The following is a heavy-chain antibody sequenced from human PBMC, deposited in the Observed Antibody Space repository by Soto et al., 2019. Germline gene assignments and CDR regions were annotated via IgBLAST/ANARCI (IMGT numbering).Heavy chain of an antibody. CDR1: GFTINSYS. Sequence: GGPLRLSCTASGFTINSYSMNWVRQATGKGLEWVSSISGGGGGTYYADSVKGRLTISRDNSKNTLYLQMNSLRAEDTALYYCAKGSHYDILTAYHAFDYWGPGTLVTVSS. V-gene: IGHV3-23*01. CDR3: AKGSHYDILTAYHAFDY. J-gene: IGHJ4*02. D-gene: IGHD3-9*01. CDR2: ISGGGGGT.